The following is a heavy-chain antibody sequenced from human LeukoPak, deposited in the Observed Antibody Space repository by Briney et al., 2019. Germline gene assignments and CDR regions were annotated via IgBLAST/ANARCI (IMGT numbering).Heavy chain of an antibody. CDR1: GFTVSSNY. CDR2: SRNKVNSYTT. CDR3: VRPSIGAFLYFAL. V-gene: IGHV3-72*01. Sequence: GGSLRLSCAASGFTVSSNYMSWVRQAPGKGLAWVGRSRNKVNSYTTEYAASVKGRFAISRHDSKNSLYLQMNSLQTEDTAVYYCVRPSIGAFLYFALWGRGTLVTVSS. D-gene: IGHD3-16*01. J-gene: IGHJ2*01.